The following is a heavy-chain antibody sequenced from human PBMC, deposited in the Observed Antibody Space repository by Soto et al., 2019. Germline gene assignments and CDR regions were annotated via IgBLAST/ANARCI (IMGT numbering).Heavy chain of an antibody. CDR3: AREGATIFGVVIRVMDV. CDR1: GFTFSSYA. D-gene: IGHD3-3*01. CDR2: ISYDGSNK. J-gene: IGHJ6*02. V-gene: IGHV3-30-3*01. Sequence: LRLSCAASGFTFSSYAMHWVRQAPGKGLEWVAVISYDGSNKYYADSVKGRFTISRDNSKNTLYLQMNSLRAEDTAVYYCAREGATIFGVVIRVMDVWGQGTTVTVSS.